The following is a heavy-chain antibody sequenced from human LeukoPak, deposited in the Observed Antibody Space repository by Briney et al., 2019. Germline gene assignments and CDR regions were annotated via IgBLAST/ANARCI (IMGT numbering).Heavy chain of an antibody. CDR2: IKSKTDGGTT. CDR3: TTYCSSTSCPNFDY. CDR1: GFTFSNAW. D-gene: IGHD2-2*01. J-gene: IGHJ4*02. Sequence: GGSLRLSCAASGFTFSNAWMSWVRQAPGKGLEWVGRIKSKTDGGTTDYAAPVKGRFTIPRDDSKNTLYLQMNSLKTEDTAVYYCTTYCSSTSCPNFDYWGQGTLVTVSS. V-gene: IGHV3-15*01.